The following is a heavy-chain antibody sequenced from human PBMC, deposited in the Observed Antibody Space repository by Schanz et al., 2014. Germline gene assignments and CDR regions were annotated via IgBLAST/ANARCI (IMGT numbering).Heavy chain of an antibody. V-gene: IGHV1-18*01. CDR3: ARDRRFFDRDDLYYFDS. Sequence: QVQLVQSGAEVKKPGASVKVSCKASGYTFTSYGISWVRQAPGQGLEWMGWISAYNGNTKYPQKLQGRVTMTRDTSASTAYMALTDLRSDDTAVYYCARDRRFFDRDDLYYFDSWGQGTLVTVSS. D-gene: IGHD3-3*01. J-gene: IGHJ4*02. CDR1: GYTFTSYG. CDR2: ISAYNGNT.